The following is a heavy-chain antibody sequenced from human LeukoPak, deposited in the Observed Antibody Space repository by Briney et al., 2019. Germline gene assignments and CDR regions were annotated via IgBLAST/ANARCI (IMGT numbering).Heavy chain of an antibody. CDR3: ARERVAGARQNWFDP. D-gene: IGHD3-3*01. CDR1: GGSFSDYY. V-gene: IGHV4-34*01. J-gene: IGHJ5*02. CDR2: INHSGST. Sequence: SETLSLTCAVYGGSFSDYYWSWVRQPPGKGLEWIGEINHSGSTNYNPSLKSRVTISVDTSKNQFSLKMTSVTAADTAVYYCARERVAGARQNWFDPWGQGTLVTVSS.